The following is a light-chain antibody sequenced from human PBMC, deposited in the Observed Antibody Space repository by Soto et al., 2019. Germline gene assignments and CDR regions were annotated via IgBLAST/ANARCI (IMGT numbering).Light chain of an antibody. CDR2: GAS. CDR1: QSVSSN. J-gene: IGKJ4*01. V-gene: IGKV3-15*01. Sequence: EIVMTQSPATLSVSPGGRATLSCTASQSVSSNLAWYQQKPGQAPRLLIYGASTRATGIPARFSGSRSGAEFTLTINSLQSEDFAVYYCQPYNNWPLTFGGGTKVDIK. CDR3: QPYNNWPLT.